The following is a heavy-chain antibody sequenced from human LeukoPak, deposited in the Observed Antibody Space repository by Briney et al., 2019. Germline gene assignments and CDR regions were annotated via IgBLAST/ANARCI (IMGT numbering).Heavy chain of an antibody. CDR2: INSSSSYI. CDR1: GFTFSSYG. D-gene: IGHD1-26*01. Sequence: GGSLRLSCAASGFTFSSYGMHWVRQAPGKGLEWVSSINSSSSYIYYADSVKGRLTISRDNAKNSLYLQMNSLKAEDTAVYYCARDHPGVGALFDYWGQGTLVTVSS. V-gene: IGHV3-21*01. CDR3: ARDHPGVGALFDY. J-gene: IGHJ4*02.